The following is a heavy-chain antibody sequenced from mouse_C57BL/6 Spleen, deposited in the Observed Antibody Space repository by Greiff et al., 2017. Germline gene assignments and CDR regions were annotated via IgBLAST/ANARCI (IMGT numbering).Heavy chain of an antibody. Sequence: EVQLVESEGGLVQPGSSMKLSCTASGFTFSDYYMAWVRQVPEKGLEWVANFNYDGSSTYYLDSLKSRFIISRDNAKNILYLQMSSLKSEDTATYYCARVPNWDGGSYFDYWGQGTTLTVSS. CDR3: ARVPNWDGGSYFDY. V-gene: IGHV5-16*01. D-gene: IGHD4-1*01. CDR2: FNYDGSST. J-gene: IGHJ2*01. CDR1: GFTFSDYY.